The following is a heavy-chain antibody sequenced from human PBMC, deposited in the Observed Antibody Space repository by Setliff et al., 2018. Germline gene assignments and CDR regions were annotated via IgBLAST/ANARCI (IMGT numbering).Heavy chain of an antibody. CDR1: GGTFSSYA. J-gene: IGHJ3*02. Sequence: SVKVSCKASGGTFSSYAISWVRQAPGQGLEWMGGIIPILGIANYAQKFQDRVTITADKSTSTAYMELSSLRSEDTAVYYCARALITMIVVGAFDIWGQGTMVTVSS. CDR3: ARALITMIVVGAFDI. V-gene: IGHV1-69*10. D-gene: IGHD3-22*01. CDR2: IIPILGIA.